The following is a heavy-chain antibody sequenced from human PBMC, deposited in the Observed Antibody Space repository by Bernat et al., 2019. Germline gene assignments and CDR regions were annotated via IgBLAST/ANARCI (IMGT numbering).Heavy chain of an antibody. V-gene: IGHV4-61*01. CDR1: GGSVSSGSYY. D-gene: IGHD2-15*01. CDR2: IYYSGST. J-gene: IGHJ5*02. Sequence: QVQLQESGPGLVKPSETLSLTCTVSGGSVSSGSYYWSWIRQPPGKGLEWIGYIYYSGSTNYNPSLKSRVTISVDTSKNQFSLKLSSVTAADTAVYYCARDRGCSGGSCSRWFDPWGQGTLVIVSS. CDR3: ARDRGCSGGSCSRWFDP.